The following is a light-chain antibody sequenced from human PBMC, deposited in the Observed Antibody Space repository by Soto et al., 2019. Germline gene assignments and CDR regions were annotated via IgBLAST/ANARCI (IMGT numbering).Light chain of an antibody. CDR1: QSLLHSTGYNY. J-gene: IGKJ1*01. Sequence: DIVMTQSPLSLPVTPGEPASISCRSSQSLLHSTGYNYLDWYLQKPGQSPQLLIYLGSNRASGVPARFSGSGSGTDFTLKISRVEAEDVGVYYCMQALQTPRTFGQGTKVEIK. CDR2: LGS. V-gene: IGKV2-28*01. CDR3: MQALQTPRT.